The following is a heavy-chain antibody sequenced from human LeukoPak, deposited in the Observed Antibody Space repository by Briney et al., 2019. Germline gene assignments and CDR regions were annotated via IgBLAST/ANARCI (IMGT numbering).Heavy chain of an antibody. D-gene: IGHD6-19*01. J-gene: IGHJ5*02. Sequence: GASVKVSCTVSVYTLTALSMHWVRQAPGNGREWMGGFDPEDGETIYAQKFQGRVTMTEDTSIDTAYMELSSVRSEDTAVYYCATDRCIIAVAGACWFDPWGQGTLVTVSS. CDR2: FDPEDGET. CDR3: ATDRCIIAVAGACWFDP. V-gene: IGHV1-24*01. CDR1: VYTLTALS.